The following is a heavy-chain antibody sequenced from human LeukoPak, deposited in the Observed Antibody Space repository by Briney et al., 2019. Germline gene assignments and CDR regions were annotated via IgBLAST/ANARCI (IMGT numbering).Heavy chain of an antibody. CDR2: INHSGST. Sequence: SETLSLTCAVYGGSFSGYYWSWIRQPPGKGLEWIGEINHSGSTNYNPSLKSRVTISVDTSKNQFSLKLSSVTAADTAVYYCARGDSGGDWFDPWGQGTLVTVSS. CDR1: GGSFSGYY. D-gene: IGHD1-26*01. J-gene: IGHJ5*02. CDR3: ARGDSGGDWFDP. V-gene: IGHV4-34*01.